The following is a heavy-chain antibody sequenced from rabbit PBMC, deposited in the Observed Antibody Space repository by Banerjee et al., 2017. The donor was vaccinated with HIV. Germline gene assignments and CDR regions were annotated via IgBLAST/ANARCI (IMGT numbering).Heavy chain of an antibody. Sequence: QEQLVESGGGLVQPGASLTLTCKASGIDFSSSYYMCWVRQAPGKGLEWIACIYVGSGATYYASWAKGRFTITKTSSTTVTLQMTSLTAADTATYFCTRDWDLWGQGTLVTVS. V-gene: IGHV1S45*01. CDR2: IYVGSGAT. J-gene: IGHJ6*01. CDR3: TRDWDL. CDR1: GIDFSSSYY.